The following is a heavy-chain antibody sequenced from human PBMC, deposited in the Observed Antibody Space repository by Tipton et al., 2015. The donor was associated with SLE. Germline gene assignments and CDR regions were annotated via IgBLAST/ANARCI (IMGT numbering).Heavy chain of an antibody. J-gene: IGHJ4*02. CDR2: INHSGST. D-gene: IGHD3-10*01. CDR1: GGSFSGYY. Sequence: LRLSCAVYGGSFSGYYWSWIRQPPGKGLEWIGEINHSGSTNYNPSLKSRVTISVDTSKNQFSLKLSSVTAADTAVYYCARLGVTMVRGVREDYFDYWGQGTLVTVSS. CDR3: ARLGVTMVRGVREDYFDY. V-gene: IGHV4-34*01.